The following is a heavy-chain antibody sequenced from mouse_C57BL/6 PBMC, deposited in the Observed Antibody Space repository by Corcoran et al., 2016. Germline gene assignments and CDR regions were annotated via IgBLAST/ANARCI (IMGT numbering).Heavy chain of an antibody. V-gene: IGHV1-26*01. CDR3: ARGVYDYDWFAY. CDR1: GYTFTDYY. J-gene: IGHJ3*01. Sequence: EVQLQQSGPELVKPGASVKISCKASGYTFTDYYMNWVKQSHGKSLEWIGDINPNNGGTSYNQKFKGKATLTVDKSSSTAYMELRSLTSEDSAVYYCARGVYDYDWFAYWGQGTLVTVSA. D-gene: IGHD2-4*01. CDR2: INPNNGGT.